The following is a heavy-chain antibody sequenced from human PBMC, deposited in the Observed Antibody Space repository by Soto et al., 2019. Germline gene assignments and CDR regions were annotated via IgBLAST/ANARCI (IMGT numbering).Heavy chain of an antibody. J-gene: IGHJ5*02. V-gene: IGHV4-31*03. CDR1: GGSISSGGGFY. CDR2: IYNSGST. CDR3: ARERGSTRVGLFDR. D-gene: IGHD1-26*01. Sequence: QVQLQESGPGLVKPSQTASLTCTVSGGSISSGGGFYWSWIRQHPGKGLEWIGDIYNSGSTYYNPSLKSRVTIAVDTSKKQFSLKLSSVSAADTAVYYCARERGSTRVGLFDRWGQGTLVTVSS.